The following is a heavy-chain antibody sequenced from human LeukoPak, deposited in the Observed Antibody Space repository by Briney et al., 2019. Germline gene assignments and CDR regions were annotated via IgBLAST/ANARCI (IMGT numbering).Heavy chain of an antibody. J-gene: IGHJ4*02. CDR2: IYHSGST. CDR1: GGSISSNSYY. CDR3: ARGVRQRGYYIGYYFDY. Sequence: PSETLSLTCTVSGGSISSNSYYWGWIRQPPGKGLEWIGSIYHSGSTYYNPSLKSRVTISVDTSKNHFSLRLSSVTAADTAVYYCARGVRQRGYYIGYYFDYWGQGTLVTVSS. V-gene: IGHV4-39*07. D-gene: IGHD3-22*01.